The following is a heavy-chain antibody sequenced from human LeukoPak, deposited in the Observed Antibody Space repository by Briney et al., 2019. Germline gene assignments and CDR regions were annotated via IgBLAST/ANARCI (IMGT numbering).Heavy chain of an antibody. V-gene: IGHV4-61*01. J-gene: IGHJ4*02. D-gene: IGHD1-26*01. CDR1: GGSVNSGSYY. Sequence: SETLSLTRTVSGGSVNSGSYYWNWIRQPPEKGLEWIGYIYYSGSTNYNPSLKSRVTISVDTSKNQFSLKLSSVTAADTAVYYCTRAAYSGSYHSDYWGQGTLVTVSS. CDR2: IYYSGST. CDR3: TRAAYSGSYHSDY.